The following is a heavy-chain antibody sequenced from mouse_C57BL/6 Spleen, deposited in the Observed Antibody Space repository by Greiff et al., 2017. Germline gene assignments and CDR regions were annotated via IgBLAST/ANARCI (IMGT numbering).Heavy chain of an antibody. V-gene: IGHV14-1*01. CDR3: ARGGYDYDGYAMDY. CDR2: IDPEDGDT. J-gene: IGHJ4*01. CDR1: GFNIKDYY. D-gene: IGHD2-4*01. Sequence: VQLQQSGAELVRPGASVKLSCTASGFNIKDYYMHWVKQRPEQGLEWIGRIDPEDGDTEYAPKFQGKATMTADTSSNTAYLQLSSLTSEDTAVXYCARGGYDYDGYAMDYWGQGTSVTVSS.